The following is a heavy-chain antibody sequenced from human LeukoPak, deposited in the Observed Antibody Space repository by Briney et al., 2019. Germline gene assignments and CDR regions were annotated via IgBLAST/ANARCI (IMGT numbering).Heavy chain of an antibody. Sequence: PSETLSLTCAAYGGSFSGYYWSWIRQPPGKGLEWIGEINHSGSTNYNPSLKSRVTISVDTSKNQFSLKLSSVTAADTAVYYCARVRRDGYNLQEKYYFDYWGQGTLVTVSS. CDR3: ARVRRDGYNLQEKYYFDY. D-gene: IGHD5-24*01. V-gene: IGHV4-34*01. J-gene: IGHJ4*02. CDR2: INHSGST. CDR1: GGSFSGYY.